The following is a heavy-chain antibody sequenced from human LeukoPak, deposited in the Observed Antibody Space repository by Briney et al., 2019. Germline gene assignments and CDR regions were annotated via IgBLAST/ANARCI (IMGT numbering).Heavy chain of an antibody. J-gene: IGHJ4*02. CDR3: AKAGIGVVGYFDY. V-gene: IGHV3-23*01. CDR2: IRGSGGGT. D-gene: IGHD6-19*01. CDR1: GFTFNSYA. Sequence: GGSLRLSCAASGFTFNSYAMSWVRQAPGKGLEWVPAIRGSGGGTYYADSVKGRFTISRDNSKNTLYLQMNSLRDEDTAVYYCAKAGIGVVGYFDYWGQGTLVTVSS.